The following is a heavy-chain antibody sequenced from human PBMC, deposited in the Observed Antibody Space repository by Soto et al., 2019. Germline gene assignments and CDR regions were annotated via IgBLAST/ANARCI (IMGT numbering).Heavy chain of an antibody. V-gene: IGHV3-53*04. J-gene: IGHJ4*02. CDR3: ARDFRPLYGVRYFDC. CDR2: IYSGGST. CDR1: GFTVSSNY. Sequence: EVQLVESGGGLVQPGGSLRLSCAASGFTVSSNYMSWVRQAPGKGLEWVSVIYSGGSTYYADSVKGRFTISRHNSKNTLYLLMNSLRAEDTAVYYCARDFRPLYGVRYFDCWGRGTLVTVSS. D-gene: IGHD4-17*01.